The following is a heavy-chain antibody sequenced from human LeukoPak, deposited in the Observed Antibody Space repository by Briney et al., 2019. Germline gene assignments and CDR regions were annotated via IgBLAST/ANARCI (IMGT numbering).Heavy chain of an antibody. Sequence: GGSLRLSCAASGFMLSSYWMSWVRQAPGKGLEWVANIKQDGSEKYYVDSVKGRFTISRDNAKNSLYLQMNSLRAEDTAVYYCASARQPDYWGQGTLVTVSS. CDR3: ASARQPDY. V-gene: IGHV3-7*01. J-gene: IGHJ4*02. CDR1: GFMLSSYW. D-gene: IGHD6-13*01. CDR2: IKQDGSEK.